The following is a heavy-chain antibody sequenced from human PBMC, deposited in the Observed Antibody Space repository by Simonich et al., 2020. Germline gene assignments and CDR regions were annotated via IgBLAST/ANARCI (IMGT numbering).Heavy chain of an antibody. J-gene: IGHJ3*02. V-gene: IGHV4-39*01. CDR3: ARHAGFAFDI. CDR2: IYSSGST. Sequence: QLQLQESGPGLVKPSETLSLTCTVSGGSISSSSYYWGWIRQPQGKGLEWIGSIYSSGSTYYNPTLTSRVTISVDTSKNQFSLKLSSVTAADTAVYYCARHAGFAFDIWGQGTMVTVSS. CDR1: GGSISSSSYY. D-gene: IGHD6-13*01.